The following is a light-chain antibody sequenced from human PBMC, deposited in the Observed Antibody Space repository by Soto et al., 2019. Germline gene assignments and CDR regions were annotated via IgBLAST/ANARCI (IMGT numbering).Light chain of an antibody. CDR3: QQYNRWVS. CDR1: QSVNSN. V-gene: IGKV3-15*01. CDR2: GAC. Sequence: EIVMTQSPATLSVSPGEGVTLSCRASQSVNSNLAWYQQKPGQVPRVLIYGACTRATGIPARFSGSGSGIELTLTISSLESGDLVVYYCQQYNRWVSFGGGTKMEIK. J-gene: IGKJ4*01.